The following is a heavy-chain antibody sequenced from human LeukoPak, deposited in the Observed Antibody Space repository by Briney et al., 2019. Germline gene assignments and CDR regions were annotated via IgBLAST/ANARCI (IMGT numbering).Heavy chain of an antibody. CDR2: ISGSGGST. Sequence: GGSLRLSCAASGFIFSSYAMSWVRQAPGKGLEWVSAISGSGGSTYYADSVKGRFTISRDNSKNTLYLQMNSLRAEDTAVYYCTTHSAYDFWSGDFDYWGQGTLVTVSS. J-gene: IGHJ4*02. CDR3: TTHSAYDFWSGDFDY. CDR1: GFIFSSYA. D-gene: IGHD3-3*01. V-gene: IGHV3-23*01.